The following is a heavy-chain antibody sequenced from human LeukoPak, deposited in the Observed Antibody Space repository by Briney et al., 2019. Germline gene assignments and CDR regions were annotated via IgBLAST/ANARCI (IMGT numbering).Heavy chain of an antibody. V-gene: IGHV3-7*01. Sequence: PGGSLRLSCAASGFSFSDYWMTWVRQAPGKGLEWVANIKQDESEKYYVDSVKGRFTISRDNAKNSLYLQMNSLRVEDTAVYYCARLTYRMMLESLSPDPYYYIDIWGNGTTVTVSS. J-gene: IGHJ6*03. CDR1: GFSFSDYW. CDR3: ARLTYRMMLESLSPDPYYYIDI. CDR2: IKQDESEK. D-gene: IGHD3-16*01.